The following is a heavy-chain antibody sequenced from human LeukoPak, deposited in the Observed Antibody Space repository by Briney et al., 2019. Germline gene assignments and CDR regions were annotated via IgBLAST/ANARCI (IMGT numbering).Heavy chain of an antibody. CDR1: GGSISSYY. CDR3: ARQRSSSLHSYGMDV. V-gene: IGHV4-4*07. J-gene: IGHJ6*02. CDR2: IYSSGST. Sequence: SETLSLTCAVSGGSISSYYWSWIRQPAGKGLEWIGRIYSSGSTNYNPSLKSRVTMPVDTSKNQLSLKLSSVTAADTAVYYCARQRSSSLHSYGMDVWGQGTTVTVSS. D-gene: IGHD6-6*01.